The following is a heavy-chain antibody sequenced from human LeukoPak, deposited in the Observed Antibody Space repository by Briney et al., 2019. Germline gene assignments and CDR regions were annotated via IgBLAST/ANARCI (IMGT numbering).Heavy chain of an antibody. CDR2: IIPIFGTA. D-gene: IGHD1-26*01. J-gene: IGHJ3*02. CDR3: ARTRASDAFDI. Sequence: SVKVSCKSSGGTLSSYAISGVRQAPGQGLEWMGGIIPIFGTANYAQKFQGRVTITTDESTSTAYMELSSLRSEDTAVYYCARTRASDAFDIWGQGTMVTVSS. V-gene: IGHV1-69*05. CDR1: GGTLSSYA.